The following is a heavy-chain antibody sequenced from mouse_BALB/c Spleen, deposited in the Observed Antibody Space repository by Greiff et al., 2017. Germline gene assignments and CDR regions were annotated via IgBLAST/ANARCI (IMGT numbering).Heavy chain of an antibody. CDR2: IDPSDSYT. V-gene: IGHV1-69*02. J-gene: IGHJ3*01. CDR1: GYTFTSYW. CDR3: ARSRVYDGHYGGFAY. Sequence: QVQLKQPGAELVKPGASVKLSCKASGYTFTSYWMHWVKQRPGQGLEWIGEIDPSDSYTNYNQKFKGKATLTVDKSSSTAYMQLSSLTSEDSAVYYCARSRVYDGHYGGFAYWGQGTLVTVSA. D-gene: IGHD2-3*01.